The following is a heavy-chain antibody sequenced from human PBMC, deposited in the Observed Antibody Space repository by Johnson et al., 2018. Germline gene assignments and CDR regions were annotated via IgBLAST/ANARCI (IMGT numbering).Heavy chain of an antibody. Sequence: VQLVESGGGLVQPGRSLRLSCTVSGLTFDDYAFHWVRQVPGKGLEWVSGINWNSGRIASGDSVKGRFTISRDNAKNSLYLQMNSLRAEETAVYYCARGVGLRPYMDVWGKGTTATVSS. D-gene: IGHD1-26*01. V-gene: IGHV3-9*01. J-gene: IGHJ6*03. CDR3: ARGVGLRPYMDV. CDR2: INWNSGRI. CDR1: GLTFDDYA.